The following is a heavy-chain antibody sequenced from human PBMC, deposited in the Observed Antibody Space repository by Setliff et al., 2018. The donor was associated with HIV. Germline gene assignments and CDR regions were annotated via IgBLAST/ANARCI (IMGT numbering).Heavy chain of an antibody. CDR2: INTNTGDP. CDR3: ARMNRASLTFDY. J-gene: IGHJ4*02. V-gene: IGHV7-4-1*02. Sequence: ASVKVSCKAPGGTDGSYAFSWVRQAPGQGLEWMGGINTNTGDPNYVQGFRGRHVFSVDTSVNTAYLHISDLKTEETAMYFCARMNRASLTFDYWGQGSLVTVSS. CDR1: GGTDGSYA.